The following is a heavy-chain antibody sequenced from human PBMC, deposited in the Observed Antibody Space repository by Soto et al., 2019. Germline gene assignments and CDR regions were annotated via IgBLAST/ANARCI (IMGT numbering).Heavy chain of an antibody. Sequence: PGRPLXLSCAASGFTFSSYSMNWVRQAPGRGLEWVSSISSSSSYIYYADSVKGRFTISRDNAKNSLYLQMNSLRAEDTAVYYCARDKAAILESPNAFDIRGQGTMVTVSS. D-gene: IGHD2-2*01. V-gene: IGHV3-21*01. CDR2: ISSSSSYI. J-gene: IGHJ3*02. CDR1: GFTFSSYS. CDR3: ARDKAAILESPNAFDI.